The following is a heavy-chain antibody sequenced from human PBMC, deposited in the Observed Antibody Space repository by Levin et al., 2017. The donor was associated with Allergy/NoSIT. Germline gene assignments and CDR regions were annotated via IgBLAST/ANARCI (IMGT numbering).Heavy chain of an antibody. CDR3: ARDFYPAESITIFGVVIIGEYYFDY. J-gene: IGHJ4*02. Sequence: ASVKVSCKASGYTFTSYGISWVRQAPGQGLEWMGWISAYNGNTNYAQKLQGRVTMTTDTSTSTAYMELRSLRSDDTAVYYCARDFYPAESITIFGVVIIGEYYFDYWGQGTLVTVSS. CDR1: GYTFTSYG. D-gene: IGHD3-3*01. CDR2: ISAYNGNT. V-gene: IGHV1-18*01.